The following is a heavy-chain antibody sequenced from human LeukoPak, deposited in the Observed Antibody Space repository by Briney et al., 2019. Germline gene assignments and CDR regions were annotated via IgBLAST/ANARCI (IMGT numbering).Heavy chain of an antibody. Sequence: GGSLRLSCAASGFTFSSYAMHWVRQAPGKGLEWVAVISYDGSNKYYADSVKGRFTISRDNSKNTLYLQMNSLRAEDTAVYYCARDNVGALTFDIWGQGTMVTVSS. CDR3: ARDNVGALTFDI. J-gene: IGHJ3*02. CDR1: GFTFSSYA. V-gene: IGHV3-30*04. D-gene: IGHD1-26*01. CDR2: ISYDGSNK.